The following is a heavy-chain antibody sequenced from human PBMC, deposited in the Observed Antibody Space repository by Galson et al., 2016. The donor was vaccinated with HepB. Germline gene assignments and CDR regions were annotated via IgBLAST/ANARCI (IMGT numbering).Heavy chain of an antibody. Sequence: SLRLSCAASGFSFSSYVMSWVRQAPGKGLDWVSAISGRGSSTYYADSVKGRFTVSRDNSKNTLYLQMNSLKAEDTAFYYCAKDGNPNNDYDYPLYYYYGMDVRGQGTPVTVS. CDR1: GFSFSSYV. CDR2: ISGRGSST. J-gene: IGHJ6*02. CDR3: AKDGNPNNDYDYPLYYYYGMDV. D-gene: IGHD5-12*01. V-gene: IGHV3-23*01.